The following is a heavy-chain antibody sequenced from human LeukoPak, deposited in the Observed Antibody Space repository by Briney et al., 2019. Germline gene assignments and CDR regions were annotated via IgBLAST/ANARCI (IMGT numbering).Heavy chain of an antibody. CDR1: GYTFTIYY. CDR2: INPSGGST. D-gene: IGHD5-18*01. Sequence: ASVKVSFKSSGYTFTIYYMHWVRQAPGQGLEWMGIINPSGGSTSYAQKFQGRVTMTRDTSTSTVYMELSSLRSEDTAVYYCARGLQLWPDYYYYYMDVWGKGTTVTVSS. V-gene: IGHV1-46*01. J-gene: IGHJ6*03. CDR3: ARGLQLWPDYYYYYMDV.